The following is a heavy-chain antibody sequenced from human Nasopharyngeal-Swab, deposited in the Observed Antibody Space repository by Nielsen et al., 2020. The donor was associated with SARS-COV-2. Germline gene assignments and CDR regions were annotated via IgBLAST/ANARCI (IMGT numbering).Heavy chain of an antibody. CDR2: INPNSGGT. D-gene: IGHD2-2*01. CDR3: ARAVGREDIVVVPAAEPYYYGMDV. CDR1: GYTFTGYY. Sequence: ASVKVSCKAAGYTFTGYYMHWVRQAPGQGREWMGWINPNSGGTNYAQKFQGRVTMTRDTSISTAYMELRSLRSDDTAVYYCARAVGREDIVVVPAAEPYYYGMDVWGQGTTVTVSS. V-gene: IGHV1-2*02. J-gene: IGHJ6*02.